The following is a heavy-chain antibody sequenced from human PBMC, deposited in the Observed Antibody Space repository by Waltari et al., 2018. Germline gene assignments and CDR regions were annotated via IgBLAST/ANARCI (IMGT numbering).Heavy chain of an antibody. CDR3: AGTTTTCCDR. J-gene: IGHJ5*02. D-gene: IGHD1-26*01. CDR2: INSDGTIT. Sequence: EVQLVESGGGVVQPGGSLRLSCAGSGFTPNTPWLPWGRQAPGKGREWGARINSDGTITNYAGSVKGRFTISRDNAKNTLYLQMNSLRDEDTAVYHCAGTTTTCCDRWGLGTRVTVSS. V-gene: IGHV3-74*01. CDR1: GFTPNTPW.